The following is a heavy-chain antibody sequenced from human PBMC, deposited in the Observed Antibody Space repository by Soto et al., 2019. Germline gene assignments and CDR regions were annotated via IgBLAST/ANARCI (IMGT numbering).Heavy chain of an antibody. Sequence: EVQLLESGGGLVQPGGSLRLSCAASGFTFSSYAMSWVRQAPGKGLEWVSAISGSGGSTYYADSVKGRFTISRDNSKTMLNLQTNSLVAEVTAVDYCAKDQEPYDLWSGYGYYCGSWGQGILVTVAS. J-gene: IGHJ4*02. CDR1: GFTFSSYA. CDR2: ISGSGGST. D-gene: IGHD3-3*01. CDR3: AKDQEPYDLWSGYGYYCGS. V-gene: IGHV3-23*01.